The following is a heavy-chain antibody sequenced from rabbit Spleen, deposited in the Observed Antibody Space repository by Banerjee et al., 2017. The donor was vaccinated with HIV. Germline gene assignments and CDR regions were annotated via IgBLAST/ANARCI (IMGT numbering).Heavy chain of an antibody. Sequence: QSLEESGGDLVKPEGSLTLTCTASGFSFSSSYYMCWVRQAPGKGLEWIGYIDPVFGSTYYANWVNGRFTISSHNAQNTLYLQLNSLTAADTATYFCARDLASVVGWNFNLWGPGTLVTVS. D-gene: IGHD3-1*01. CDR3: ARDLASVVGWNFNL. CDR2: IDPVFGST. CDR1: GFSFSSSYY. J-gene: IGHJ4*01. V-gene: IGHV1S40*01.